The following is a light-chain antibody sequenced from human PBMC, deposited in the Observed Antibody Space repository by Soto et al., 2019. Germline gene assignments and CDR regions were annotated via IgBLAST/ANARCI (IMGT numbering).Light chain of an antibody. V-gene: IGKV3D-15*01. CDR3: QQYYSYPFT. CDR2: GAA. CDR1: PSVDSN. Sequence: EVVMTQSPGTLSVSTGEGATLSCRASPSVDSNLAWYQQKPGQAPRLLMYGAATRPSGIPDRFSGSGSGTEFTLTISSLQSADFATYYCQQYYSYPFTFGPGTKVDIK. J-gene: IGKJ3*01.